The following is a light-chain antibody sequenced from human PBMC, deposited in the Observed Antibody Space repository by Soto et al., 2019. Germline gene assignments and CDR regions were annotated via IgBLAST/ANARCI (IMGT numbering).Light chain of an antibody. J-gene: IGKJ4*01. Sequence: EIVLTQSPATLSLSPGERATLSCRASQNVNSYLTWYQQKPVQAPRLLIYDVSNRATGVPARFSGSGSGTDFTLTISSLEPEDCAIYYCQQRRNWPLTFGGGTKVEI. CDR2: DVS. V-gene: IGKV3-11*01. CDR3: QQRRNWPLT. CDR1: QNVNSY.